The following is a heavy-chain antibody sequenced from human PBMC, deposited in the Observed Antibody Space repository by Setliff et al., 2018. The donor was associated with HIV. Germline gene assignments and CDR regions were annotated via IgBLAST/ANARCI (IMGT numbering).Heavy chain of an antibody. J-gene: IGHJ3*02. Sequence: PGESLKISCKDSGYSFTTYGIAWVRQMPGKGLEWMGIIYPSDSETRYSPSFRGQVTISVDKSIFTAYLQWSSLKASDTAMYYCASYYDSSGYNPRAFDIWGQGTMVTVSS. V-gene: IGHV5-51*01. CDR2: IYPSDSET. CDR1: GYSFTTYG. CDR3: ASYYDSSGYNPRAFDI. D-gene: IGHD3-22*01.